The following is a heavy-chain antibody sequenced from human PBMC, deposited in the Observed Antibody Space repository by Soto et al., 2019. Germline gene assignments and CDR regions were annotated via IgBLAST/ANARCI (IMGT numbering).Heavy chain of an antibody. V-gene: IGHV2-5*02. CDR2: IYWDDDK. Sequence: QITLKESGPTVVKPTQTLTLTCTFSGFSLRSSGMGVGWIRQPPGKALEWLALIYWDDDKRNSPSLKSRLNITKDTLKNQVLLTMTNMDPVDTATYFCAHSSRWLHRRDAFDIWGQGTMVTVSS. CDR1: GFSLRSSGMG. J-gene: IGHJ3*02. CDR3: AHSSRWLHRRDAFDI. D-gene: IGHD5-12*01.